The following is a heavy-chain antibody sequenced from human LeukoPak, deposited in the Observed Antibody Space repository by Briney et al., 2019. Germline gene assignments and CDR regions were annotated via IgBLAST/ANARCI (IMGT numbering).Heavy chain of an antibody. Sequence: SVKVSCKASGYTFTSYDINWVRQATGQGLEWMGGIIPILGIANYAQKFQGRVTITADKSTSTAYMELSSLRSEDTAVHYCARVAAMANSNDAFDIWGQGTMVTVSS. J-gene: IGHJ3*02. D-gene: IGHD5-18*01. CDR1: GYTFTSYD. CDR2: IIPILGIA. CDR3: ARVAAMANSNDAFDI. V-gene: IGHV1-69*10.